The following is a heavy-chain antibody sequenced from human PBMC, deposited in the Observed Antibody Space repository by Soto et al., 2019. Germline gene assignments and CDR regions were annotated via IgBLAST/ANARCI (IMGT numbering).Heavy chain of an antibody. V-gene: IGHV1-3*01. CDR3: AIWGAYCGGDCYSALRY. CDR2: INAGNGNT. Sequence: ASVKVSCKASGYTFTSYAMHWVRQAPGQGLEWMGWINAGNGNTKYSQKFQGRVTITRDTSASTAYMELSSLRSEDTAVYYCAIWGAYCGGDCYSALRYWGQGTLVTVSS. J-gene: IGHJ4*02. CDR1: GYTFTSYA. D-gene: IGHD2-21*02.